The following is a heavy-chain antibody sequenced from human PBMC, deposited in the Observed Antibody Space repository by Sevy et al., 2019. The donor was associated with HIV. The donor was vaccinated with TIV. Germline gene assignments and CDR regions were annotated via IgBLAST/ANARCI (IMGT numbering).Heavy chain of an antibody. V-gene: IGHV4-61*01. Sequence: SETLSLTCTVSGGSVSSGSYYWSWIRQPPGKGLEWIGYIYYSGSTNYNPSLKSRVTISVDTSKNQFSLKLSSVTAAVTAVYYCARDLRVCSSTSCYDYYYYGMDVWGQGTTVTVSS. J-gene: IGHJ6*02. CDR1: GGSVSSGSYY. D-gene: IGHD2-2*01. CDR2: IYYSGST. CDR3: ARDLRVCSSTSCYDYYYYGMDV.